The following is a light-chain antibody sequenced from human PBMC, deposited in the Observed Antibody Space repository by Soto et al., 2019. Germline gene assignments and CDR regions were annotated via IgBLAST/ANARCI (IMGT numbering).Light chain of an antibody. CDR1: QGISVY. CDR3: QKYNSAPLT. Sequence: DIQMTQSPSSLSASLGDRVTITCRASQGISVYLAWFQQKPGKVPKLLIYAASTLQSGVPSRFSGSGSGTDFTLTISILQPEDVATYYCQKYNSAPLTFGGGTKVEIK. J-gene: IGKJ4*01. CDR2: AAS. V-gene: IGKV1-27*01.